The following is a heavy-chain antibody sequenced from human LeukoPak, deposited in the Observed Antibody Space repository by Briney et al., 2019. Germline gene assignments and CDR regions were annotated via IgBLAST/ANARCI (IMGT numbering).Heavy chain of an antibody. CDR3: ATGGYSYGYVRVLDDAFDI. CDR1: GGSFSGYY. Sequence: PSETLSLTCAVYGGSFSGYYWSWIRQPPGKGLEWIGGINHSGSTNYNPSLKSRVTISVDTSKNQFSLKLSSVTAADTAVYYCATGGYSYGYVRVLDDAFDIWGQGTMVTVSS. D-gene: IGHD5-18*01. CDR2: INHSGST. V-gene: IGHV4-34*01. J-gene: IGHJ3*02.